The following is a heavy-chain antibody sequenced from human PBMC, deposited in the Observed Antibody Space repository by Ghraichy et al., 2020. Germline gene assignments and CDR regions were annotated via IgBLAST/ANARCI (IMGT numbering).Heavy chain of an antibody. Sequence: GESLRLSCAASEFTFSNYNMNWVRQAPGKGLEWVSSISSSSSYIYYADSVKGRFTISRDNAKNSLYLQMNSLRAEDTAVYYCARDKGVAGSYYFDFWGQGTLVTVSS. V-gene: IGHV3-21*01. CDR1: EFTFSNYN. CDR3: ARDKGVAGSYYFDF. D-gene: IGHD6-19*01. CDR2: ISSSSSYI. J-gene: IGHJ4*02.